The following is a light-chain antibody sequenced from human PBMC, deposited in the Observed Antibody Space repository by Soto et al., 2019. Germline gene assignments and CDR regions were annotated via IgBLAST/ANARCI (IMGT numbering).Light chain of an antibody. Sequence: DIQMTQSPSSLSASLGARVTITFRASQSISSYSNWYQQKPGKAPKLLIYAASTLQSGVPSRFSGSESGTEFTLTITSLQPEDFATYYCQKVNSYPFTCGPGTKVAIK. CDR2: AAS. CDR1: QSISSY. V-gene: IGKV1-9*01. J-gene: IGKJ3*01. CDR3: QKVNSYPFT.